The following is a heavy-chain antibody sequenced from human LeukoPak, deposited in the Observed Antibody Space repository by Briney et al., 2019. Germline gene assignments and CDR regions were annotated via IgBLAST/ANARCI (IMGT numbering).Heavy chain of an antibody. Sequence: ASVKVSCKASGYTFTGYYMHWVRQAPGQGLEWMGWINPDSGGTNYAQKFQGRVTMTRDTSISTAYMELSRLRSDDTAVYYCARVKVVVTAIDATPNFDYWGQGTLVTVSS. CDR2: INPDSGGT. V-gene: IGHV1-2*02. CDR3: ARVKVVVTAIDATPNFDY. D-gene: IGHD2-21*02. CDR1: GYTFTGYY. J-gene: IGHJ4*02.